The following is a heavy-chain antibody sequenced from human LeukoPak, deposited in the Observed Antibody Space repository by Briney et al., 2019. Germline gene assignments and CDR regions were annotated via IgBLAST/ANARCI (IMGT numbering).Heavy chain of an antibody. CDR3: ARGGSYSAYFTGDY. V-gene: IGHV4-59*08. D-gene: IGHD1-26*01. CDR1: GGSISSYY. CDR2: IYYSGST. J-gene: IGHJ4*02. Sequence: PSETLSLTCTVSGGSISSYYWSWIRQPPGKGLEWIGYIYYSGSTNYNPSLKSRVTISVDTSKNQFSLKLSSVTAADTAVYYCARGGSYSAYFTGDYWGQGTLVTVSS.